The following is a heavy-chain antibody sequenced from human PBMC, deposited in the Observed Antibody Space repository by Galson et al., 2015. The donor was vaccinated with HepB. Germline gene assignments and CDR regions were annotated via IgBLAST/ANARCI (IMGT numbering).Heavy chain of an antibody. V-gene: IGHV3-15*01. J-gene: IGHJ6*03. D-gene: IGHD2-15*01. CDR1: GFTFSNTW. CDR2: IKSRTDGGTT. CDR3: STDRYCTAGSCPLYHFYYMDV. Sequence: SLRLSCAASGFTFSNTWMTWVRQAPGKGLEWVGHIKSRTDGGTTEYAAPVKGRFTISRDDSKNTLSLQMNSLKTEDTAVYYCSTDRYCTAGSCPLYHFYYMDVWGKGTTVTIS.